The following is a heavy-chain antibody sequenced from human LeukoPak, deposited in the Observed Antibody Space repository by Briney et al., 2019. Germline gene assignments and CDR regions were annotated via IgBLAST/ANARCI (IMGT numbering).Heavy chain of an antibody. D-gene: IGHD3-22*01. CDR3: ARATTGIVDY. J-gene: IGHJ4*02. V-gene: IGHV4-34*01. CDR1: GGSFSGYY. Sequence: PSETLSLTCAVYGGSFSGYYWSWIRQPPGKGLEWIGEINHSGSTNYNPSLKSRVTISVDTSKNQFSLKLSSVTAADTAVYYCARATTGIVDYWGQGTPVTVSS. CDR2: INHSGST.